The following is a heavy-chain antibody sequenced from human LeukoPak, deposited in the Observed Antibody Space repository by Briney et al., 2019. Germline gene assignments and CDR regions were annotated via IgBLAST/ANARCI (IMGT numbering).Heavy chain of an antibody. CDR3: AKGKGGISGAFDI. D-gene: IGHD3-16*01. J-gene: IGHJ3*02. CDR1: GSTFDDYT. V-gene: IGHV3-43*01. Sequence: GGSLRLSCAASGSTFDDYTMHWVRQAPGKGLEWVSLISWGGGSTYYADSVKGRLTISRDNSKNSLYLQMNSLRSEDTALYYCAKGKGGISGAFDIWGQGTMVTVSS. CDR2: ISWGGGST.